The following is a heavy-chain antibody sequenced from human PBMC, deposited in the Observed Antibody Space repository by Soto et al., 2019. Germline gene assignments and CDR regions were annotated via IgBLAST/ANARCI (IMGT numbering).Heavy chain of an antibody. V-gene: IGHV3-23*01. J-gene: IGHJ5*02. Sequence: EVQLLESGGGWLQPGGSLRLSCAASGFTFSSYALNWVRQAPGKGLEWVSGITGSGAGSYYSDSVKGRFTITRDNSKNTQYLPMNSLRAEDTAVYYCAKAYSNSWPNDWFDPWGQGTLVTVSS. D-gene: IGHD6-13*01. CDR2: ITGSGAGS. CDR1: GFTFSSYA. CDR3: AKAYSNSWPNDWFDP.